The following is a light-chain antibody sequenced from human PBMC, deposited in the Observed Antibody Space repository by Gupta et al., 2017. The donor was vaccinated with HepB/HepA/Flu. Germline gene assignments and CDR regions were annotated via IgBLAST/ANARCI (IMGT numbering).Light chain of an antibody. Sequence: QTVVTQEPSFSVFPGGTVTLTCGLSSDSVSTRHYPCWYPRTPAQPHRMLFYDKRRRSAGVPCRFSGSIVGDTAALTITGAEAEDESDYFYVLYLTNDIWVFGGGTKLTVL. J-gene: IGLJ3*02. V-gene: IGLV8-61*01. CDR2: DKR. CDR3: VLYLTNDIWV. CDR1: SDSVSTRHY.